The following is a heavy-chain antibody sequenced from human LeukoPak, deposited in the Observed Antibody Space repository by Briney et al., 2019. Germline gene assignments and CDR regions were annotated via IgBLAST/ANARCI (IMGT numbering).Heavy chain of an antibody. CDR1: GGSISSYY. CDR2: IYYSGST. V-gene: IGHV4-59*01. D-gene: IGHD6-19*01. J-gene: IGHJ4*02. Sequence: PSETLSLTCTVSGGSISSYYWSWIRQPPGKGLEWIGYIYYSGSTNYNPSLKSRVTISVDTSKNQFSLKLSSVTAADTAVYYCARHLVRWLVVGDFDYWGQGTLVTVSS. CDR3: ARHLVRWLVVGDFDY.